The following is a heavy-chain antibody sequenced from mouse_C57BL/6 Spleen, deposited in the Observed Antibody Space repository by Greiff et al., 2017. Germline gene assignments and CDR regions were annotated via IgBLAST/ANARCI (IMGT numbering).Heavy chain of an antibody. CDR1: GFSLPSYG. CDR2: IWSGGST. V-gene: IGHV2-4*01. Sequence: VQLQQSGPGLVQPSQSLSITCTVSGFSLPSYGVHWVRQPPGQGLEWLGLIWSGGSTDYNAAFISRLSISKDNSKSQVFFKMNSLQADDTAIYYCAIYDYDRFAYWGQGTLVTVSA. J-gene: IGHJ3*01. D-gene: IGHD2-4*01. CDR3: AIYDYDRFAY.